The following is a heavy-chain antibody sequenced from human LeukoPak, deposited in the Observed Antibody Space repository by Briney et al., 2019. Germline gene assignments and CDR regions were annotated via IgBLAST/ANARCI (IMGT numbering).Heavy chain of an antibody. CDR1: GYTFNSYA. V-gene: IGHV3-23*01. J-gene: IGHJ4*02. Sequence: GGSLRLSCTASGYTFNSYAMSWVRQAPGKGLEWVSGISGSGTSTYYPDSVTGRFTISRHNYKNTLYLQMNSLRAEDTALYYCAKEPASGSCFDYWGQGTLVTVSS. D-gene: IGHD3-10*01. CDR2: ISGSGTST. CDR3: AKEPASGSCFDY.